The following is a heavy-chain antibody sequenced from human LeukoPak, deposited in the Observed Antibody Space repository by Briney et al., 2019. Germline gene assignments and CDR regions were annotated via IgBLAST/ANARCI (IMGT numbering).Heavy chain of an antibody. D-gene: IGHD6-6*01. J-gene: IGHJ6*03. Sequence: PGGSLRLSCAASGFTFSSCAMSWVRQAPGKGLEWVSAISGSGGSTFYSDSVKGRLTISRDNSKNTLYLQMNSLRAEDTAVYYCAKDSSLVSYYYYYMDVWGKGTTVTVSS. V-gene: IGHV3-23*01. CDR1: GFTFSSCA. CDR2: ISGSGGST. CDR3: AKDSSLVSYYYYYMDV.